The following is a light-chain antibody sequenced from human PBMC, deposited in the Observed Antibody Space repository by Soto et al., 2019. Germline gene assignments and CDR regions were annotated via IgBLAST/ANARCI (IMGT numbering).Light chain of an antibody. CDR3: QQYDEEPLN. V-gene: IGKV3-15*01. Sequence: EKVMTQSPATLSVSPGERATLSCRASQNVKTRLAWYQQKPGQAPRLLIYDAFTRATGIPASFSGSASGPEFTLTISSRQSEDFAVYYCQQYDEEPLNFGGGTKVEIK. CDR1: QNVKTR. J-gene: IGKJ4*01. CDR2: DAF.